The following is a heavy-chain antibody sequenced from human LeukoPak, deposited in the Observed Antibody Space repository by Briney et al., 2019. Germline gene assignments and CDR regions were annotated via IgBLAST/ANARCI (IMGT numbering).Heavy chain of an antibody. CDR1: GYTFINYY. Sequence: ASVKVSCKASGYTFINYYIHWVRQAPGQGLEWMGMINPNGGSTSYAQKFQGRVTMTRDTSTRTVYLELSSLRSEDTAVYYCARAFGDGDPPDYWGQGTLVTVSS. D-gene: IGHD5-24*01. V-gene: IGHV1-46*01. CDR2: INPNGGST. J-gene: IGHJ4*02. CDR3: ARAFGDGDPPDY.